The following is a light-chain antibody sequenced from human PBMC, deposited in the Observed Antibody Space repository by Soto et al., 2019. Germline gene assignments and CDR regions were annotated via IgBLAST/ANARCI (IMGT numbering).Light chain of an antibody. Sequence: QSVMTQPPSVSAAPGQKVTISCSGSSSNIGGNSVSWYQQLPGTDPKLLMYDDNKRPSGIPYRFSGSKSGTSATLGITGCQNGDEAAYYCGSWDSSLSAYVFGTGTKVTVL. J-gene: IGLJ1*01. CDR2: DDN. V-gene: IGLV1-51*01. CDR1: SSNIGGNS. CDR3: GSWDSSLSAYV.